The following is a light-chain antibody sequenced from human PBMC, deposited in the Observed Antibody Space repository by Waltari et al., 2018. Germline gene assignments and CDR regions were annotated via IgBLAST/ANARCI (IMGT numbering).Light chain of an antibody. Sequence: QSVLTQPPSVSAAPGQKVTISCSGSRSNIGNNYVSWYQQLPGTAPKLLIYENNKRPSGIPDRFSGSKSGTSATLGITGLQTGDEADYYCGTWDSSLSVRVFGGGTKLTVL. CDR3: GTWDSSLSVRV. CDR2: ENN. J-gene: IGLJ3*02. V-gene: IGLV1-51*02. CDR1: RSNIGNNY.